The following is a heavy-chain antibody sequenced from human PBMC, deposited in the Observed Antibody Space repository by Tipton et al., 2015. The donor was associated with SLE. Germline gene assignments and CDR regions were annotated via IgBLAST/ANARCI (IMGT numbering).Heavy chain of an antibody. J-gene: IGHJ4*03. Sequence: TLSLTCTVSDYSISSGYYWAWIRQPPGKGPEWIGSIYHSGGTFYDPPLNSRFSISVDTSKNQFSLTLTSVTAADTAIYYCARVYSGSYYKTFDFWGQGTLVTVSS. D-gene: IGHD1-26*01. CDR3: ARVYSGSYYKTFDF. CDR2: IYHSGGT. CDR1: DYSISSGYY. V-gene: IGHV4-38-2*02.